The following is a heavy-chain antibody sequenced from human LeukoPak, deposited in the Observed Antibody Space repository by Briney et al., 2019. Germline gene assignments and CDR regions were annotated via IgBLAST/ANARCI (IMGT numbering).Heavy chain of an antibody. CDR1: GFTFSSYG. CDR3: AKRGTTMEKEGFDY. D-gene: IGHD5-18*01. Sequence: GGSLRLSCAASGFTFSSYGMHWVRQAPGKGLEWVAVIWYDENKKFYADSVKGRFTISRDNSKNTLYLQMNNLRAEDTALYYCAKRGTTMEKEGFDYWGQGTLVTVS. V-gene: IGHV3-33*06. CDR2: IWYDENKK. J-gene: IGHJ4*02.